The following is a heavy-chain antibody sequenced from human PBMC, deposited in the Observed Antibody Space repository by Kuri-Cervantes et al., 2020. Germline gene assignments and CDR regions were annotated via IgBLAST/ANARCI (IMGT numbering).Heavy chain of an antibody. D-gene: IGHD1-26*01. CDR1: GFTFSSYW. V-gene: IGHV3-7*03. CDR3: ARDRRMRGGGVGAPGYYFDY. J-gene: IGHJ4*02. CDR2: IKQDGSEK. Sequence: GESLKISCAASGFTFSSYWMSWVRQAPGKGLEWVANIKQDGSEKYYVDSVKGRFTISRDNAKNSLYLQMNSLRSEDTAGYYCARDRRMRGGGVGAPGYYFDYWGQGTLVTVSS.